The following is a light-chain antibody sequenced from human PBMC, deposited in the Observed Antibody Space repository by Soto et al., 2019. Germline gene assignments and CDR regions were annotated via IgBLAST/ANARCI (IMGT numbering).Light chain of an antibody. Sequence: DIELTQSPSSLSASVGERVTISCRASQSISKFLNWYQQKPGKAPQLPIYAASRLHSGVPPRFSGSGAGTDFTLTISSLKTEDFETYYCQQYKSYFWTFGQGTKVDIK. V-gene: IGKV1-39*01. J-gene: IGKJ1*01. CDR3: QQYKSYFWT. CDR2: AAS. CDR1: QSISKF.